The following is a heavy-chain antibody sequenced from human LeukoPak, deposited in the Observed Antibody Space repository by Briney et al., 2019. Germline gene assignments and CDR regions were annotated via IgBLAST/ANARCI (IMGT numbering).Heavy chain of an antibody. V-gene: IGHV4-59*01. Sequence: SETLSLTCTVSGGSISSYYWSWIRQPPGKGLEWIGYIYYSGSTNYNPSLKSRVTISVDTSKNQFSLKLSSVTAADTAVYYCATLNDYYGSGMGFDYWGQGTLVTVSS. CDR2: IYYSGST. CDR3: ATLNDYYGSGMGFDY. D-gene: IGHD3-10*01. CDR1: GGSISSYY. J-gene: IGHJ4*02.